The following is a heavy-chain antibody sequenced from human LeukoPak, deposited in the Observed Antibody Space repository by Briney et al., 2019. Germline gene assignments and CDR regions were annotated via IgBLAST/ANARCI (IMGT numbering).Heavy chain of an antibody. V-gene: IGHV1-46*01. CDR1: GYTFTSYY. J-gene: IGHJ4*02. D-gene: IGHD4-17*01. CDR2: INPSGGST. Sequence: GASVKVSCKASGYTFTSYYMHWVRQAPGQGLEWMGIINPSGGSTSYAQKFQGRVTMTRGTSTSTVYMELSSLRSEDTAVYYCARDRGFRDYGDYWGLWYFDYWGQGTLVTVSS. CDR3: ARDRGFRDYGDYWGLWYFDY.